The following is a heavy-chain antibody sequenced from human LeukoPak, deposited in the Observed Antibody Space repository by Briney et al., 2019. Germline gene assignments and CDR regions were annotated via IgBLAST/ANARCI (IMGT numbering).Heavy chain of an antibody. D-gene: IGHD5-12*01. CDR3: GRLMGGYDSYFYGMDV. CDR2: IWYDGSNE. V-gene: IGHV3-33*01. Sequence: GRSLRLSCAASGFTFSSYGMHWVRRAPGKGLEWVAVIWYDGSNEHYADSVKGRFTMSRDNSQNTLYLQMNSPRLEDTAVYYCGRLMGGYDSYFYGMDVWGQGTTVTVSS. CDR1: GFTFSSYG. J-gene: IGHJ6*02.